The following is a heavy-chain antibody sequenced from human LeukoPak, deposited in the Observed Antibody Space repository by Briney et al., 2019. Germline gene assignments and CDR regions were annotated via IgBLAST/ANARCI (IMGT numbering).Heavy chain of an antibody. J-gene: IGHJ6*03. D-gene: IGHD3-10*01. CDR3: ARAQDEVLLWFGESKRGGYYYYMDG. CDR1: GGTFSSYA. V-gene: IGHV1-69*01. CDR2: IIPIFGTA. Sequence: GASVKVSCKASGGTFSSYAISWVRQAPGQGLEWMGGIIPIFGTANYAQKFQGRVTITADESTSTAYMELSSLRSEDTAVYYCARAQDEVLLWFGESKRGGYYYYMDGWGKGTTVTISS.